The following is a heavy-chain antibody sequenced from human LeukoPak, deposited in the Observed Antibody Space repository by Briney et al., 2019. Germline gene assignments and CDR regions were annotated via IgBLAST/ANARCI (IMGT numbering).Heavy chain of an antibody. D-gene: IGHD1-7*01. V-gene: IGHV3-48*01. CDR3: ARSSRELGGYAPWEVMPPFDY. CDR1: GFTFSSYR. Sequence: PGGSLRLSCAGSGFTFSSYRMNWVRQAPGKGLEWVSYISSSSRTIYYADSVEGRFTISRDNAKNLLYLQMNSLRAEDTAVYYCARSSRELGGYAPWEVMPPFDYWGQGTLVTVSS. CDR2: ISSSSRTI. J-gene: IGHJ4*02.